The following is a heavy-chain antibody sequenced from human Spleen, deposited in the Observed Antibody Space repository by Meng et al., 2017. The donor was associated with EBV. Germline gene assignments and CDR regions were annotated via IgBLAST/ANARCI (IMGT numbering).Heavy chain of an antibody. V-gene: IGHV4-39*07. D-gene: IGHD5-12*01. CDR2: FYYSGTT. CDR3: ARGYNGFFDH. Sequence: HLHLQESGPGLVKPSETLSLTCSVSGGYISSSGYHWAWIRQPPGKGLEWIGNFYYSGTTYYKSSLQSRVTMSVDTSKNQFSLRVTSVIAADTAIYYCARGYNGFFDHWGQGTLVTVSS. J-gene: IGHJ4*02. CDR1: GGYISSSGYH.